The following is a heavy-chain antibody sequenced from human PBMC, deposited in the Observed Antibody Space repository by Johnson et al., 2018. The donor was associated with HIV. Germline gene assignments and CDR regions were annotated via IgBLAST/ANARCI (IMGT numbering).Heavy chain of an antibody. CDR3: VRRFYDSSAFDV. CDR1: GFTFSSYG. CDR2: ISYDGTNK. J-gene: IGHJ3*01. V-gene: IGHV3-30*03. Sequence: QMLLVESGGGVVQPGRSLSLSCAASGFTFSSYGMHWVRQAPGKGLEWVAVISYDGTNKYFTDSVRGRFTISRDNSRNTLFLQMNSLRAEDTAMYFCVRRFYDSSAFDVWGQGTLVTVSS. D-gene: IGHD3-22*01.